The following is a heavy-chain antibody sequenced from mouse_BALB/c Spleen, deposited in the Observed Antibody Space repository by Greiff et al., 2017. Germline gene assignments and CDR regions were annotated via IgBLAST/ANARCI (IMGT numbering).Heavy chain of an antibody. J-gene: IGHJ3*01. D-gene: IGHD3-1*01. CDR2: ISSGGSYT. CDR1: GFTFSSYA. Sequence: EVHLVESGGGLVKPGGSLKLSCAASGFTFSSYAMSWVRQSPEKRLEWVAEISSGGSYTYYPDTVTGRFTISRDNAKNTLYLEMSSLRSEATAMYYCAREREARTWFAYWGQGTLVTVSA. CDR3: AREREARTWFAY. V-gene: IGHV5-9-4*01.